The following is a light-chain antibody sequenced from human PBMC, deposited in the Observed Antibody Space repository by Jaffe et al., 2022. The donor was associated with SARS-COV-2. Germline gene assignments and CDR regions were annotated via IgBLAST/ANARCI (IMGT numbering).Light chain of an antibody. J-gene: IGKJ4*01. CDR1: QSVGSY. CDR3: QQRTIWPLT. V-gene: IGKV3-11*01. CDR2: YAS. Sequence: EIVLTQSPPTLSLSPGEGATLSCRASQSVGSYLTWYQQKPGQAPRLLIYYASKRATGIPARFSGSGSGTDFTLTISSLEPEDFAVYYCQQRTIWPLTFGGGTRVEIK.